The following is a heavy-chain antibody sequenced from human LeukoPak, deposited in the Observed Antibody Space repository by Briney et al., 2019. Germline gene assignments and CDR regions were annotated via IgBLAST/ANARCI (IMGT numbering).Heavy chain of an antibody. Sequence: GGSLRLSCAASGITFSSYTMNWVRQAPGKGLESVSSISSRSSDTYYADSVKGRFTISRDNAKNSPYLQMNSLRAEDTAVYYCASLQGLDYWGQGTLVTVSS. CDR2: ISSRSSDT. V-gene: IGHV3-21*01. CDR3: ASLQGLDY. CDR1: GITFSSYT. J-gene: IGHJ4*02.